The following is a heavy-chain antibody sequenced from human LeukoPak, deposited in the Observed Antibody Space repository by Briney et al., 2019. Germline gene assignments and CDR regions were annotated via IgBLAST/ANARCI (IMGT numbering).Heavy chain of an antibody. V-gene: IGHV3-33*01. CDR2: IWFDGKNE. D-gene: IGHD2-8*01. Sequence: GGSLRLSGAASGFTFSSYGMHWVLQAPGKGLEWVADIWFDGKNEHFADSVKGRFTISRDNSKNTMYLQISSLRAEDTAVYYCARDRHCTNGLCHNSSGMDVWGQGTTVTVSS. CDR1: GFTFSSYG. J-gene: IGHJ6*02. CDR3: ARDRHCTNGLCHNSSGMDV.